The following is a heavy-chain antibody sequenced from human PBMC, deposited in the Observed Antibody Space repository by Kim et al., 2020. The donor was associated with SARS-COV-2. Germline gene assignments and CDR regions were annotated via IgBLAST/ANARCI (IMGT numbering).Heavy chain of an antibody. V-gene: IGHV5-51*01. J-gene: IGHJ6*02. D-gene: IGHD2-2*02. Sequence: GESLKISCKGSGYSFTSYWIGWVRQMPGKGLEWMGIIYPGDSDTRYSPSFQGQVTISADKSISTAYLQWSSLKASDTAMYYCARSDCSSTSCYTMGLWDHCYYYGMDVWGQGTTVTVSS. CDR1: GYSFTSYW. CDR2: IYPGDSDT. CDR3: ARSDCSSTSCYTMGLWDHCYYYGMDV.